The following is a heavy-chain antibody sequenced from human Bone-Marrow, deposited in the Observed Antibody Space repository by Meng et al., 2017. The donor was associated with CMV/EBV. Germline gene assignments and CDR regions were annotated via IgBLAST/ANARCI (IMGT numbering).Heavy chain of an antibody. V-gene: IGHV1-69*05. D-gene: IGHD2-15*01. CDR3: ARPRGDFRIRRYDVHYYYGMDV. CDR2: IIPIFGTV. CDR1: GGTFSSYA. J-gene: IGHJ6*02. Sequence: SVKVSCKASGGTFSSYAISWVRQAPGQGLEWMGGIIPIFGTVNYAQKFQGRVTITTDESTSTAYMELSSLRSEDTAVYYCARPRGDFRIRRYDVHYYYGMDVWGQGTTVTVSS.